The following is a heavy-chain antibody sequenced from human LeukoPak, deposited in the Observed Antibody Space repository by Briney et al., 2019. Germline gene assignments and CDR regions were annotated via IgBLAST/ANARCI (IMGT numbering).Heavy chain of an antibody. CDR3: ASLGYSSSPVGYFDY. CDR2: INPNSGGT. D-gene: IGHD6-13*01. V-gene: IGHV1-2*02. CDR1: GYTFTGYY. Sequence: ASVKVSCKASGYTFTGYYMHWVRQAPGQGIEWMGWINPNSGGTNYAQKFQGRVTMTGDTSISTAYMELSRLRSDDTAVYYCASLGYSSSPVGYFDYWGQGTLVTVSS. J-gene: IGHJ4*02.